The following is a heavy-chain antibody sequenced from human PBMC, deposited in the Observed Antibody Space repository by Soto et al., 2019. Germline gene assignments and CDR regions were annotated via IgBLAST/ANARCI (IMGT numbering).Heavy chain of an antibody. J-gene: IGHJ3*02. CDR1: GFTFSSYA. V-gene: IGHV3-23*01. CDR2: ISGSGCST. CDR3: GNAIVLMVYANDALDI. D-gene: IGHD2-8*01. Sequence: VSLRLSCAASGFTFSSYAMSWVRQTPGKGLEWFSAISGSGCSTYYADSVKGRFTISRDNSKNTLYLQMHSLRAEDPAVYYCGNAIVLMVYANDALDIWGQGTMVT.